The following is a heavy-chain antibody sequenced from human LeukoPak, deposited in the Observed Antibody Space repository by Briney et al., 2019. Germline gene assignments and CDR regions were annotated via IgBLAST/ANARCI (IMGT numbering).Heavy chain of an antibody. J-gene: IGHJ4*02. CDR2: LNPKSGGT. V-gene: IGHV1-2*02. CDR3: ARVGQWPLDLPIFGY. CDR1: GYIFTDYH. Sequence: GASVRVSCKPSGYIFTDYHLHWVRQAPGQGFEWMGWLNPKSGGTNYARTFQGRVTMTSDTSIRTAYMELSRLTGDDTAVYYCARVGQWPLDLPIFGYWGQGTRITASS. D-gene: IGHD3-3*01.